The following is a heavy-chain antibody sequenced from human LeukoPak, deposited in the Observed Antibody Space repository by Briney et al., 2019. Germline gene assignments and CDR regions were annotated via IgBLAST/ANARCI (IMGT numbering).Heavy chain of an antibody. CDR1: GGSIRSHY. CDR2: MSYSGST. Sequence: SETLSLTCTVSGGSIRSHYWSWIWQPPGKGLEWIGYMSYSGSTNYNPSLKSRVTISVDTSKNQFSLKLSSVTAADTAVYYCARGGGVTTQHLDLDYWGQGTLVTVSS. CDR3: ARGGGVTTQHLDLDY. V-gene: IGHV4-59*11. J-gene: IGHJ4*02. D-gene: IGHD2-21*02.